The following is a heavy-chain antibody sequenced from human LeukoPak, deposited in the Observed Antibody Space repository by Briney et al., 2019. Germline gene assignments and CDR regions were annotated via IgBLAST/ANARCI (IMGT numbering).Heavy chain of an antibody. CDR3: ARERFLEWLGIDY. Sequence: SETLSLTCTVSGGSISSGDYYWSWIRQPPGKGLEWIGYIYYSGSTYYNPSLKSRVTISVDTSKNQFSLKLSSVTAADTAVYYCARERFLEWLGIDYWGQGTLVTVSS. CDR2: IYYSGST. D-gene: IGHD3-3*01. V-gene: IGHV4-30-4*01. J-gene: IGHJ4*02. CDR1: GGSISSGDYY.